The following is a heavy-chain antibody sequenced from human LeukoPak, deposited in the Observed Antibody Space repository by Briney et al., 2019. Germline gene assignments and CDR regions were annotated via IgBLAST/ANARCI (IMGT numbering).Heavy chain of an antibody. CDR2: VEPSDSNT. CDR3: AKGAAAGGCDY. V-gene: IGHV5-10-1*01. D-gene: IGHD6-25*01. Sequence: GESLKISCKGSGYTFRSYWISWVRQMPGKGLEWVGRVEPSDSNTNYGPAFQGHVTISADKSKNTVYLQWSSLKASDTAMYFCAKGAAAGGCDYWGRGTLVTVSS. J-gene: IGHJ4*02. CDR1: GYTFRSYW.